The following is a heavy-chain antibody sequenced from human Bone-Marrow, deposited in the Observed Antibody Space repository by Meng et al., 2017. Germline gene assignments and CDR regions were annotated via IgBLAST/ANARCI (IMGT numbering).Heavy chain of an antibody. V-gene: IGHV3-74*01. CDR1: GFSFRNYW. CDR3: ARDYYGSVDY. D-gene: IGHD3-10*01. Sequence: GESLKISCAASGFSFRNYWMQWVRQAPGKGLVWVSSINSDGSGTCYADFVKGRFTISRDNAKNTLYLQMNSLRDEDTAVYYCARDYYGSVDYWGQGTLVTVSS. CDR2: INSDGSGT. J-gene: IGHJ4*02.